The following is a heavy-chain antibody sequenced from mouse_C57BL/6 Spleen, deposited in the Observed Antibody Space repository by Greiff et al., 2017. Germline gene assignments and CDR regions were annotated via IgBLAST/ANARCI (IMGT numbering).Heavy chain of an antibody. CDR3: ASHEYYDSSRSDFDY. V-gene: IGHV1-62-2*01. Sequence: QVQLQQSGAELVKPGASVKLSCKASGYTFTEYTIHWVKQRTGQGLEWIGWIYPGSGSIKYNEKFKGKATLTVDKSSSTAYMELSRLTSEDSAVYFCASHEYYDSSRSDFDYWGQGTTLTVSS. CDR2: IYPGSGSI. J-gene: IGHJ2*01. D-gene: IGHD1-1*01. CDR1: GYTFTEYT.